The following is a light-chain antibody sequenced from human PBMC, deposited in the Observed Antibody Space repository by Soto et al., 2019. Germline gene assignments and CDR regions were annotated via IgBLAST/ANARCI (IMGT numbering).Light chain of an antibody. CDR1: QAITNN. CDR2: EES. Sequence: DIHLTQSPSSLSASVGDRVTITCRASQAITNNLAWYQQKPGNPPRLLIYEESTLHSGVPSRFSGRNVGTQFILTIDSLQPEDFATYYCQQVKSYPRTFGGGTKVDIK. J-gene: IGKJ4*01. V-gene: IGKV1-9*01. CDR3: QQVKSYPRT.